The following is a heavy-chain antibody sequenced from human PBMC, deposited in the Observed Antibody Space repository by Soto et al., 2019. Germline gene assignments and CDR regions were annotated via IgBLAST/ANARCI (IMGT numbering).Heavy chain of an antibody. CDR2: IVVGSGNT. Sequence: GASVKVSCKASGFTFTSSAVQWVRQARGQRLEWIGWIVVGSGNTNYAQKFQERVTITRDMSTSTAYMELSSLRSEDTAVYYCAAALRYCSSWFIPTDYYYYGMDVWGQGTTVTVSS. J-gene: IGHJ6*02. V-gene: IGHV1-58*01. CDR1: GFTFTSSA. D-gene: IGHD6-13*01. CDR3: AAALRYCSSWFIPTDYYYYGMDV.